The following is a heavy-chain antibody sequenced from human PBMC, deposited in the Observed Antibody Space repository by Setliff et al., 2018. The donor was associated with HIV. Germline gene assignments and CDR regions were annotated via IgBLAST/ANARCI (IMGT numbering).Heavy chain of an antibody. CDR2: IYYSGST. D-gene: IGHD3-10*01. V-gene: IGHV4-59*08. CDR3: ARTRSGTYYGEMNWFDP. J-gene: IGHJ5*02. CDR1: GGSISSYY. Sequence: SETLSLTCTVSGGSISSYYWSWIRQPPGKGLEWIGYIYYSGSTNYNPSLKSLFTISVDTSKNQCSLKLSSVTASDTAVYYCARTRSGTYYGEMNWFDPWGQGILVTVSS.